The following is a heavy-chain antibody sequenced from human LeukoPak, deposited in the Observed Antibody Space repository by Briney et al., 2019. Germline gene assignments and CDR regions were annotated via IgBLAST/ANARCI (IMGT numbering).Heavy chain of an antibody. D-gene: IGHD1/OR15-1a*01. Sequence: PGGSLRLSCAASGFTFSSYAMSWVRQAPGKGLEWVSAICGSGGSTYYADSVKGRFTISRDNSKNTLYLQMNSLRAEDTAVYYCAKGGTPRGAFDIWGQGTMVTVSS. V-gene: IGHV3-23*01. CDR2: ICGSGGST. J-gene: IGHJ3*02. CDR1: GFTFSSYA. CDR3: AKGGTPRGAFDI.